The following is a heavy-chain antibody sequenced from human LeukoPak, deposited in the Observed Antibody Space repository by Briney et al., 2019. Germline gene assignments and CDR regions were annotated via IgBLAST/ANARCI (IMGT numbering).Heavy chain of an antibody. CDR1: GFTFSSYA. CDR2: ISYDGSNK. D-gene: IGHD3-10*01. J-gene: IGHJ6*02. CDR3: ARDIAMVRGVMYYYYGMDV. V-gene: IGHV3-30-3*01. Sequence: GGSLRLSCAASGFTFSSYAMSWVRQAPGKGLEWVAVISYDGSNKYYADSVKGRFTISRDNSKNTLYLQMNSLRAEDTAVYYCARDIAMVRGVMYYYYGMDVWGQGTTVTVSS.